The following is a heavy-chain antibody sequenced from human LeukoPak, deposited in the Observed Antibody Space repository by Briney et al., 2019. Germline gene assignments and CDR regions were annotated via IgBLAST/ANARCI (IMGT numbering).Heavy chain of an antibody. J-gene: IGHJ4*02. V-gene: IGHV3-23*01. Sequence: GGSLRLSCAASGFTVSSIHMVWVRQAPGKGLEWVSVISNNGGYTYYADSVQGRFTISRDNSKSTLCLQMNSLRAEDTAVYYCAKQLGYCSDGSCYFPYWGQGTLVTVSS. CDR2: ISNNGGYT. CDR3: AKQLGYCSDGSCYFPY. D-gene: IGHD2-15*01. CDR1: GFTVSSIH.